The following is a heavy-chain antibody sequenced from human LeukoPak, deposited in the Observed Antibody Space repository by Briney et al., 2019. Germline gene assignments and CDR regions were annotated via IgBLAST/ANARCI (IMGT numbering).Heavy chain of an antibody. V-gene: IGHV3-23*01. CDR1: GFTFSTSA. D-gene: IGHD3-3*01. Sequence: PGGSLRLSCVASGFTFSTSAMHWVRQAPGKGLEWVSAISGSGGSTYYADSVKGRFTISRDNSKNTLYLQMNSLRAEDTAVYYCAKESFRRTFGVVIGQQDYWGQGTLVTVSS. CDR3: AKESFRRTFGVVIGQQDY. J-gene: IGHJ4*02. CDR2: ISGSGGST.